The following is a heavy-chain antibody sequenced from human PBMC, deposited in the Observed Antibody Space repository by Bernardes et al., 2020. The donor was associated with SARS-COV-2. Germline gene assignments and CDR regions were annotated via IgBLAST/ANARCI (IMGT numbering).Heavy chain of an antibody. J-gene: IGHJ5*02. CDR3: TRDVSWGQQLP. Sequence: GGSLRLSCAASGFTFSNYWMHWVRPAPGKGLVWVSRITNDGSTTWYADSVKGRFTISRDNAKNTLYLQMNSLRVEDTAVYYCTRDVSWGQQLPWGQGTLVTVSS. D-gene: IGHD6-13*01. CDR1: GFTFSNYW. V-gene: IGHV3-74*01. CDR2: ITNDGSTT.